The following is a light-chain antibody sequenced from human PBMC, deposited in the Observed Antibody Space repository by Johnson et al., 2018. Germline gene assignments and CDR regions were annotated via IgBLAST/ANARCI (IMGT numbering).Light chain of an antibody. J-gene: IGLJ1*01. Sequence: QSVLTQPPSVSAAPGQKVTISCSGSSSNIGNNYVSWYQQLPGTAPKLLIHENNKRPSGIPDRFSGSKSGPSATLGITGLQTGDEADYYCGTWDSSLSAGNVFGTGTKVTVL. CDR2: ENN. CDR3: GTWDSSLSAGNV. CDR1: SSNIGNNY. V-gene: IGLV1-51*02.